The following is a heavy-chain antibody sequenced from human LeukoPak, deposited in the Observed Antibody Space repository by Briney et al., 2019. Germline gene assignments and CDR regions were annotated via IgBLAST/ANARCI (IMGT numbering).Heavy chain of an antibody. CDR2: IYYSGST. J-gene: IGHJ6*03. Sequence: SETLSLTCTVSRGSISIYYWSCIRHPPGKGLESIGYIYYSGSTNYNPSLKSRVTISVDTVKNQFSLKLSSVTAADTAVYYCARGYYYDSSGYYYYYYYYMDVWGKGTTVTVSS. CDR1: RGSISIYY. V-gene: IGHV4-59*01. D-gene: IGHD3-22*01. CDR3: ARGYYYDSSGYYYYYYYYMDV.